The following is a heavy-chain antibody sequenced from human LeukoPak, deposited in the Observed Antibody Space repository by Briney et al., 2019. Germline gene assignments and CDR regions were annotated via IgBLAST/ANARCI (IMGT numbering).Heavy chain of an antibody. Sequence: ASVKVSCKASGYTFTGYYMHWVRQAPGQGLEWMGLIHPNSGGTKYAQRFQGRVTVTRDTSISTVYMELSRLRSDDTAVYYCARWGKYYYDSSGYYYWGQGTLVSVSS. V-gene: IGHV1-2*02. CDR1: GYTFTGYY. D-gene: IGHD3-22*01. J-gene: IGHJ4*02. CDR3: ARWGKYYYDSSGYYY. CDR2: IHPNSGGT.